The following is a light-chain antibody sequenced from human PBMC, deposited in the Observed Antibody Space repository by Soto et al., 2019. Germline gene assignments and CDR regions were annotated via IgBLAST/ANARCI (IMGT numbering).Light chain of an antibody. Sequence: QSALTQPRSVSGSPGQSVSISCTGTSSDVGGYTYVSWYQQHPGKAPKVMIYDVSKRPSGVPDRFSGSKSGNTASLTISGLQSEDEADYFCTSSTSDSLYVFGSGTKLTVL. V-gene: IGLV2-11*01. CDR1: SSDVGGYTY. CDR3: TSSTSDSLYV. CDR2: DVS. J-gene: IGLJ1*01.